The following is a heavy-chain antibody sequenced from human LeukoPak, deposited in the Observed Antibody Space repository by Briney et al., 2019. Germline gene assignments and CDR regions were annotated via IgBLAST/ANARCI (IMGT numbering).Heavy chain of an antibody. J-gene: IGHJ4*02. CDR3: AKDQGGYSAYGHLDY. CDR2: IGATGVST. Sequence: GGSLRLSCAASGFTFDDYGMSWVRQAPGKGLEWVSGIGATGVSTFYGDFVKGRFTMSRDNSKNTLYLRMDSLRAEDTAVYYCAKDQGGYSAYGHLDYWGQGTLVTVSS. CDR1: GFTFDDYG. D-gene: IGHD5-12*01. V-gene: IGHV3-23*01.